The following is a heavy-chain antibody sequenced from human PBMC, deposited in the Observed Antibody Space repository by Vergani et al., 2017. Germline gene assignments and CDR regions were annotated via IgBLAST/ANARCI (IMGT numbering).Heavy chain of an antibody. J-gene: IGHJ4*02. Sequence: QVQLQESGPGLVKPSETLSLTCTVSGYSISSGYYWGWIRQPPGKGLEWIGSIYHSGSTYYNPSLKSRVTISVDTSKNQFSLKLSSVTAADTAVYYCAREGPGSKVYWGQGTLVTVSS. V-gene: IGHV4-38-2*02. D-gene: IGHD6-13*01. CDR3: AREGPGSKVY. CDR1: GYSISSGYY. CDR2: IYHSGST.